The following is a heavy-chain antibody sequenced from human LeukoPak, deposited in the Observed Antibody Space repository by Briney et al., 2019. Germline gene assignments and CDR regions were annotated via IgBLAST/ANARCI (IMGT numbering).Heavy chain of an antibody. V-gene: IGHV3-7*03. D-gene: IGHD3-16*02. CDR3: ARDSPGELSRLYYYYGVDV. Sequence: PGGSLRLSCAASGFTFSSYWMSWVRQAPGKGLEWVANIKQDGSEKYYVDSVKGRFTISRDNAKNSLYLQMNSLRAEDTAVYYCARDSPGELSRLYYYYGVDVWGKGTTVTVSS. CDR2: IKQDGSEK. J-gene: IGHJ6*04. CDR1: GFTFSSYW.